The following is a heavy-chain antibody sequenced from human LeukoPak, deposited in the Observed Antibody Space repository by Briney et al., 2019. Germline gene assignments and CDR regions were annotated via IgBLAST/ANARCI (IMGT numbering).Heavy chain of an antibody. CDR1: GYTFTSYG. D-gene: IGHD2-15*01. J-gene: IGHJ5*02. CDR2: ISAYNGNT. CDR3: ARACGRSGLIVVVVAAIDRFDP. Sequence: ASVKVSCKASGYTFTSYGISWVRQAPGQGLEWMGWISAYNGNTNYAQKLQGRATMTTDTSTSTAYMELRSLRSDDTAVYYCARACGRSGLIVVVVAAIDRFDPWGQGTLVTVSS. V-gene: IGHV1-18*01.